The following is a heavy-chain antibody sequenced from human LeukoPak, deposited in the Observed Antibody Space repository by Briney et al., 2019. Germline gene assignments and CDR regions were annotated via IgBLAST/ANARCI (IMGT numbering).Heavy chain of an antibody. D-gene: IGHD6-6*01. V-gene: IGHV4-4*02. J-gene: IGHJ4*02. CDR1: GSSISSSNW. CDR3: ARGGFFIAARTDFDY. CDR2: IYHSGST. Sequence: SETLSLTCAVSGSSISSSNWWSWVRQPPGKGLEWIGEIYHSGSTNYNPSLKSRVTISVDKSKNQFSLKLSSVTAADTAVYYCARGGFFIAARTDFDYWGQGTLVTVSS.